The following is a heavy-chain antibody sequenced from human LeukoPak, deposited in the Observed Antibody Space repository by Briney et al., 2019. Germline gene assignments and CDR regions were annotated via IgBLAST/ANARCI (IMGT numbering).Heavy chain of an antibody. Sequence: GGSLRLSCAASGFTVSSNHMSWVRQVPGKGLDWVAVIYNGDNTKYADSVKGRFTIFRDNSKNTLYLQMNSLRAEDTAVYYCARAQGWLAFDSWGQGTLVTVSS. CDR1: GFTVSSNH. V-gene: IGHV3-53*01. CDR3: ARAQGWLAFDS. J-gene: IGHJ4*02. CDR2: IYNGDNT. D-gene: IGHD6-19*01.